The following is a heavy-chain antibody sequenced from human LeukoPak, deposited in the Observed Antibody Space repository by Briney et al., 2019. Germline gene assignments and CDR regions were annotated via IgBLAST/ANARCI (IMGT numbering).Heavy chain of an antibody. CDR1: GFTVSSNS. J-gene: IGHJ6*04. D-gene: IGHD3-10*02. CDR3: AELGITMIGGV. CDR2: IYSGGSI. Sequence: PGGSLRLSCAASGFTVSSNSMGWVRQAPGKGLEWVSVIYSGGSIYYADSVKGRFTISRDNAKNSLYLQMNSLRAEDTAVYYCAELGITMIGGVWGKGTTVTISS. V-gene: IGHV3-53*01.